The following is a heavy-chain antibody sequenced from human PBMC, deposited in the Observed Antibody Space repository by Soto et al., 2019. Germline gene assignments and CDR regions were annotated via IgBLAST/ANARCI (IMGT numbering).Heavy chain of an antibody. CDR2: ISAHNGNT. D-gene: IGHD3-9*01. V-gene: IGHV1-18*01. CDR1: GYTFTSYG. J-gene: IGHJ4*02. CDR3: ARDLNSGLCAY. Sequence: QVRVVQSGDEVKKPGASVKVSCKASGYTFTSYGISWVRQAPGQGLEWMGWISAHNGNTNYAQKRQGRVTLTTDTSTSTADMELRSLRSDDTAVYFCARDLNSGLCAYWGQGTLVSVSS.